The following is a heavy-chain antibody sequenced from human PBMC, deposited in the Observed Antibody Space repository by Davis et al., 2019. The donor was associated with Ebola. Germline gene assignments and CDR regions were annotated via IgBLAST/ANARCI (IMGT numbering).Heavy chain of an antibody. CDR3: AREIVYYYESGGYSLDY. CDR1: GFTFDDYG. V-gene: IGHV3-20*04. D-gene: IGHD3-22*01. J-gene: IGHJ4*02. Sequence: GESLKISCAASGFTFDDYGMSWVRQAPGKGLEWVSGINWNGGSTGYADSVKGRFTISRDNAKNSLYLQMNSLRAEDTALYYCAREIVYYYESGGYSLDYWGQGTLVTVSP. CDR2: INWNGGST.